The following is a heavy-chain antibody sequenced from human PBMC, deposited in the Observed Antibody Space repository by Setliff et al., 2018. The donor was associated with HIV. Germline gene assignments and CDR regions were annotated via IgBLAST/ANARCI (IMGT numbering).Heavy chain of an antibody. CDR1: GFTFSSFG. D-gene: IGHD6-13*01. J-gene: IGHJ6*02. V-gene: IGHV3-33*01. Sequence: PGGSLRLSCAASGFTFSSFGMHWVRQAPGMGLEWVAVIWYDGSNKKYEESVKGRFTISRDNAKNSLYLQMNSLRAEDTAVYYCARDLSGIASFVFTNYYYYGMDVWGQGTTVTVSS. CDR2: IWYDGSNK. CDR3: ARDLSGIASFVFTNYYYYGMDV.